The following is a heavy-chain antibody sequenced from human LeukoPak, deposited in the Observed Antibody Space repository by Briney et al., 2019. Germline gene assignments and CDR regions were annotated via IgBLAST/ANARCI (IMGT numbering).Heavy chain of an antibody. Sequence: PSETLSLTCTVSGGSISSYYWSWIRQPAGKELEWIGLIYTSGSTNYNPPLKSRATMSVDTSKNQFSLKLSSVTAADTAVYYCARDRAAAGTVLDPWGQGTLVTVSS. D-gene: IGHD6-13*01. CDR2: IYTSGST. V-gene: IGHV4-4*07. CDR3: ARDRAAAGTVLDP. J-gene: IGHJ5*02. CDR1: GGSISSYY.